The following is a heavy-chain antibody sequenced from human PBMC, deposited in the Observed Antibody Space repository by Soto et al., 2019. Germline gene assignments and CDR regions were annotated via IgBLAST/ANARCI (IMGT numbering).Heavy chain of an antibody. V-gene: IGHV4-34*01. CDR2: INHSGST. D-gene: IGHD3-10*01. CDR1: GGSFSGYY. J-gene: IGHJ5*02. Sequence: ETLSLTCAVYGGSFSGYYWSWIRQPPGKGLEWIGEINHSGSTNYNPSLKSRVTISVDTSKNQFSLKLSSVTAADTAVYYCARGIRGSGSYYKPNWFDPWGQGTLVTVSS. CDR3: ARGIRGSGSYYKPNWFDP.